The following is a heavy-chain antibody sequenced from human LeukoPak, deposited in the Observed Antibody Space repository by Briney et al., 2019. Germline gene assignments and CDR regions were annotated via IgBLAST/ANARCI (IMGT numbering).Heavy chain of an antibody. CDR3: ARARDFDY. CDR1: GFTFSSYS. V-gene: IGHV3-66*01. J-gene: IGHJ4*02. Sequence: GGSLRLSCVASGFTFSSYSMSWVRQAPGKGLEWVSVIHTGGYTYYADSVKGRFIISRDSSKNTLYLQMNRLRDEDTAVYYCARARDFDYWGQGTLVTVPS. CDR2: IHTGGYT.